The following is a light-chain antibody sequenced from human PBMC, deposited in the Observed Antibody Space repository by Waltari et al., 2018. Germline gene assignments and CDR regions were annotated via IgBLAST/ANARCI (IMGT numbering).Light chain of an antibody. J-gene: IGKJ2*01. Sequence: DIVMTQSPLSLPVTPGEPASISCRSSQSLLHSNGYNYLDWYLQKAGQSPQLLIYLGSNRASGVPDRFIGSGSGTDFTLEISRVEAEDVGVYYCMQALQTPYTFGQGTKLEIK. CDR3: MQALQTPYT. CDR2: LGS. V-gene: IGKV2-28*01. CDR1: QSLLHSNGYNY.